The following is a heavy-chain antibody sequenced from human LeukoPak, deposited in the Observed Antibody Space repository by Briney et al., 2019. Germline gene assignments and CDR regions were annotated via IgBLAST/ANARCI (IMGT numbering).Heavy chain of an antibody. CDR3: ARDNPTPNTGYMDV. Sequence: SETLSLTCTVSGDSIGTDLWSWIRQPPGKGLEWHGHSYNSGSTTYNRSLKSRVTISTDTSKNQFSLKLGSVSAAYTAVYYCARDNPTPNTGYMDVWGKGTTVTVSS. V-gene: IGHV4-4*09. CDR1: GDSIGTDL. D-gene: IGHD2-8*02. J-gene: IGHJ6*03. CDR2: SYNSGST.